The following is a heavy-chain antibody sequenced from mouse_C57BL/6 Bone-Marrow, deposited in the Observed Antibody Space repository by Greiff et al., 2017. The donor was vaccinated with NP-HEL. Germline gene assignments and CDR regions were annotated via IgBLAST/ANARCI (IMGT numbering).Heavy chain of an antibody. V-gene: IGHV1-76*01. CDR2: IYPGSGNT. J-gene: IGHJ2*01. Sequence: QVQLQQSGAELVRPGASVKLSCKASGYTFTDYYINWVKQRPGQGLEWIARIYPGSGNTYYNEKFKGKATLTAEKSSSTAYMQLSSLTSEDSAVYFCATGSSLYYWGQGTTLTVSS. CDR3: ATGSSLYY. D-gene: IGHD1-1*01. CDR1: GYTFTDYY.